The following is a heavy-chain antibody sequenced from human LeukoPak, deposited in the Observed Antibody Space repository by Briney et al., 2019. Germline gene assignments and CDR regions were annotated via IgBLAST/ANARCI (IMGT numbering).Heavy chain of an antibody. D-gene: IGHD3-16*01. V-gene: IGHV3-53*04. CDR1: GFTVSSNY. CDR2: IYSGGST. Sequence: GGSVRLSCAASGFTVSSNYMSWVRQAPGKGLEWVSVIYSGGSTYYADSVKGRFTISSHNSKNTLYLQMHSLRAEDTAVYYCARAFYDYVWGTHYGMDVWGQGTTVTVSS. J-gene: IGHJ6*02. CDR3: ARAFYDYVWGTHYGMDV.